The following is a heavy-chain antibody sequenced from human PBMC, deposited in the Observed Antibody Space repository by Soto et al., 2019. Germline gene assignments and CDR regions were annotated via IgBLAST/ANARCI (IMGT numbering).Heavy chain of an antibody. J-gene: IGHJ4*02. CDR3: ARKRPAATQRYFDY. D-gene: IGHD2-15*01. CDR2: ISYDGSNK. CDR1: GFTFSSYA. Sequence: QVQLVESGGGVVQPGRSLRLSCAASGFTFSSYAMHWVRQAPGKGLEWVAVISYDGSNKYYADSVKGRFTISRDNXXNTLYLQMNSLRAEDTAVYYCARKRPAATQRYFDYWGQGTLVTVSS. V-gene: IGHV3-30-3*01.